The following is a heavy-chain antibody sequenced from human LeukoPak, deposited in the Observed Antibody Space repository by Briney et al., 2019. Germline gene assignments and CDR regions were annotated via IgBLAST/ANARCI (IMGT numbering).Heavy chain of an antibody. CDR3: ARGRSSSWYIHEVGTGPQPQYYFDY. D-gene: IGHD6-13*01. J-gene: IGHJ4*02. V-gene: IGHV4-34*01. CDR1: GGSFSGYY. CDR2: INHSGST. Sequence: SETLSLTCAVYGGSFSGYYWSWIRQPPGKGLEWIGEINHSGSTNYNPSLKSRVTISVDTSKNQFSLKLSSVTAADTAVYYCARGRSSSWYIHEVGTGPQPQYYFDYWGQGTLVTVSS.